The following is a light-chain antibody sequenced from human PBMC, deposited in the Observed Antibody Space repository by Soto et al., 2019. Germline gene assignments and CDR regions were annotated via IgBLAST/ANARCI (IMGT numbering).Light chain of an antibody. J-gene: IGLJ1*01. Sequence: QSALTQPASVSGSPGQSITISCTGTSSDVGAYNYVSWYQHHPGKAPKLIIYDVSDRPSGVSNRFSASKSGSTASLTISGLQAEDEADYYSSSYTSSNTEVFGTGTKLTVL. CDR1: SSDVGAYNY. CDR2: DVS. CDR3: SSYTSSNTEV. V-gene: IGLV2-14*03.